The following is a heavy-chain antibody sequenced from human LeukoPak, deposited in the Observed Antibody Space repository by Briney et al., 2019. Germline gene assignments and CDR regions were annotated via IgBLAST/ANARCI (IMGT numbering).Heavy chain of an antibody. CDR1: GFTFSRYT. J-gene: IGHJ5*02. CDR2: STGVGGT. D-gene: IGHD4-11*01. Sequence: GGSLRLSCAASGFTFSRYTMMWVRQAPGKGLQWVSSSTGVGGTYYADSVKGRFTVSRDKSENTLYLQMNSLSPEDTAVYYCAKGAASNKVDWFDPWGQGTLVTVPS. CDR3: AKGAASNKVDWFDP. V-gene: IGHV3-23*01.